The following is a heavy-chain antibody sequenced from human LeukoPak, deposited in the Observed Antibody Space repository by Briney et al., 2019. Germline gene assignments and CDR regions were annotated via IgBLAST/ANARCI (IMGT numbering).Heavy chain of an antibody. V-gene: IGHV4-59*08. CDR2: FYYSGST. Sequence: SETLSLTCSVSGGAVTSFYWSWIRQSPGKGLEWIGYFYYSGSTKYNPSLKSRVTMSGDTSKNQLSLKLRSGTAADTRMYYCARHRFASAVILDYWGQGDPVTVSS. CDR3: ARHRFASAVILDY. CDR1: GGAVTSFY. J-gene: IGHJ4*02. D-gene: IGHD2-21*02.